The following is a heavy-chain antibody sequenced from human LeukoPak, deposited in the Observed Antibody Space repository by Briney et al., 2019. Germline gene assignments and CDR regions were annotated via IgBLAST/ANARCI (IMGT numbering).Heavy chain of an antibody. CDR2: INSDGSST. J-gene: IGHJ4*02. Sequence: GGSLRLSCAASGFTLSSYAMSWVRQAPGKGLVWVSRINSDGSSTSYADSVKGRFTISRDNAKNTLYLQMNSLRAEDTAVYYCARDSWELPLYYFDYWGQGTLVTVSS. V-gene: IGHV3-74*01. D-gene: IGHD1-26*01. CDR3: ARDSWELPLYYFDY. CDR1: GFTLSSYA.